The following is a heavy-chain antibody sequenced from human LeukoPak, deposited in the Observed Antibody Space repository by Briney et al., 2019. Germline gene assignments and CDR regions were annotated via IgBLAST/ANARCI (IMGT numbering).Heavy chain of an antibody. J-gene: IGHJ4*02. CDR2: ISHSGAT. V-gene: IGHV4-39*02. CDR1: GGSLSSGNYQ. D-gene: IGHD2-15*01. Sequence: SETLSLTCTVSGGSLSSGNYQWGWIRQPPGKGLEWIALISHSGATYYNPSLKSRVTMSVDTSKNQFSLKLNSVTAADTAVYYCLRDQDCSGGDCQVCWGQGTLVTVSS. CDR3: LRDQDCSGGDCQVC.